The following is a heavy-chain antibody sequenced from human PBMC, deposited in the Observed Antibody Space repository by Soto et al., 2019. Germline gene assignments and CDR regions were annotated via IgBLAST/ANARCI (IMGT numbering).Heavy chain of an antibody. CDR1: GGTFSSYA. CDR2: IIPIFGTA. V-gene: IGHV1-69*01. Sequence: QVQLVQSGAEVKKPGSSVKVSCKASGGTFSSYAISWVRQAPGQGLEWMGGIIPIFGTANYAQKFQGRVTITADESTSTAYMELSSLRSEDTAVYYCARGQYQILCREWSPYYFDYWGQGTLVTVSS. CDR3: ARGQYQILCREWSPYYFDY. J-gene: IGHJ4*02. D-gene: IGHD3-3*01.